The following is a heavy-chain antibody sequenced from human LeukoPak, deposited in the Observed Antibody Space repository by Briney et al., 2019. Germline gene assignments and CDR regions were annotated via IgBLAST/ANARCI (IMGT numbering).Heavy chain of an antibody. J-gene: IGHJ3*02. V-gene: IGHV3-72*01. Sequence: GGSLRLSCAASGFPFSDHYMDWVRQAPGKGLEWVGRIRKKVNAYTTEYAASVKGRFSISRDDSKNSLYLQMNRLKTEVTAVYCCVRALAVGAPAFDIWGQGTMVTVSS. CDR1: GFPFSDHY. CDR2: IRKKVNAYTT. CDR3: VRALAVGAPAFDI. D-gene: IGHD4/OR15-4a*01.